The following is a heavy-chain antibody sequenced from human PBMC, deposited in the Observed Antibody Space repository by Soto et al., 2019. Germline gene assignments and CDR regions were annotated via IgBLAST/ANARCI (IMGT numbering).Heavy chain of an antibody. D-gene: IGHD2-15*01. CDR2: ISYDGSNK. Sequence: ESGGGVVQPGRSLRLSCAASGFTFSSYAMHWVRQAPGKGLEWVAVISYDGSNKYYADSVKGRFTISRDNSKNTLYLQMNSLRAEDTAVYYCARSRYCSGGSCYYYDYWGQGTLVTVSS. J-gene: IGHJ4*02. V-gene: IGHV3-30-3*01. CDR3: ARSRYCSGGSCYYYDY. CDR1: GFTFSSYA.